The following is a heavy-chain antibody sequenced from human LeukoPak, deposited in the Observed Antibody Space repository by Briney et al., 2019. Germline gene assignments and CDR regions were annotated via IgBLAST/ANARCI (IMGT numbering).Heavy chain of an antibody. D-gene: IGHD1-26*01. CDR3: AKDRTVGASYWYFDL. CDR1: GFTFSSYA. V-gene: IGHV3-23*01. J-gene: IGHJ2*01. CDR2: ISGSGGST. Sequence: GGSLRLSCAASGFTFSSYAMRWVRQAPGKGLEWIAAISGSGGSTYYADSVKGRFTISRDNSKNPLYLHMNSLRAEDTAVYYCAKDRTVGASYWYFDLWGRGTLVTVSS.